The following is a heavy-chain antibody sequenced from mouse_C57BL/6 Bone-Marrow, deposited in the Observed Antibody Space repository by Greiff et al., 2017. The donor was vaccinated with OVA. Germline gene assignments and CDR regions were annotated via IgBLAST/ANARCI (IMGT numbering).Heavy chain of an antibody. V-gene: IGHV14-4*01. CDR1: GFNIKDDY. CDR2: IDPENGDT. CDR3: TAYYGNYVGFAY. D-gene: IGHD2-10*01. J-gene: IGHJ3*01. Sequence: VQLQQSGAELVRPGASVKLSCTASGFNIKDDYMHWVKQRPEQGLEWIGWIDPENGDTEYASKFQGKATITADTSSNTAYLQLSSLTSEDTAVYYCTAYYGNYVGFAYWGQGTLVTVSA.